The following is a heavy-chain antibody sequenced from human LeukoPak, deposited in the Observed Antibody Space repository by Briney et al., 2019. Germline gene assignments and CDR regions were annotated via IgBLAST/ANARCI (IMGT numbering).Heavy chain of an antibody. CDR1: GGSISSFY. D-gene: IGHD3-16*02. Sequence: PSETLSLTCTVSGGSISSFYWSWIRQPAGKGLEWIGRIYTSGSTNYNPSLKSRVTMSVDTSKNLFSLRLTSVTAADTAVYYCARDYRVSLSDTSPDDAFDVWGQGTVVTVSS. CDR3: ARDYRVSLSDTSPDDAFDV. CDR2: IYTSGST. J-gene: IGHJ3*01. V-gene: IGHV4-4*07.